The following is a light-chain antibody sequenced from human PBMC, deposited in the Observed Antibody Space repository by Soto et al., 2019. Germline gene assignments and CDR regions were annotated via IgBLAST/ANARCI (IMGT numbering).Light chain of an antibody. CDR2: GAS. J-gene: IGKJ1*01. CDR1: QSVSSSY. CDR3: QQYRSSPWT. Sequence: EIVLTQSPGTLSLSPGERATLSCRASQSVSSSYLAWYQQKPGQAPRLLIYGASSRATVIPDRFSGSGSGTDFTLTISRLEPEDFAVYYCQQYRSSPWTFVQGTKLEIK. V-gene: IGKV3-20*01.